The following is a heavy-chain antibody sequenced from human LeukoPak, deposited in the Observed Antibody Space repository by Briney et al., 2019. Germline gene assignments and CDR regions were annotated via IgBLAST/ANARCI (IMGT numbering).Heavy chain of an antibody. D-gene: IGHD2-15*01. CDR3: AKGSRSGGSYYFDY. CDR2: FTGSGGST. J-gene: IGHJ4*02. CDR1: GFTFSNYA. V-gene: IGHV3-23*01. Sequence: GESLRLSCAASGFTFSNYAVGWVSQAPGKGLEWVSTFTGSGGSTYYADSVKGRFTISRDNSKNTLYLLMNSLRAEDTAVYYCAKGSRSGGSYYFDYWGQGTLVTVSS.